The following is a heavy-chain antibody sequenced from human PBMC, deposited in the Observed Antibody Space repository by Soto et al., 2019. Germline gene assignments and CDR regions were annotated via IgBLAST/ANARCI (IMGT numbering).Heavy chain of an antibody. CDR2: IYWNDDK. V-gene: IGHV2-5*01. Sequence: TLENNTEAHTKTCTCAGFSIRKSKVGVGWIRQPPGKALEWLALIYWNDDKRYSPSLKSRLTITKDTSKNQVVLTMTNMDPVDTATYYCAHRRYSGSGSMKVGGMDVWGQGTTVTVSS. D-gene: IGHD3-10*01. CDR3: AHRRYSGSGSMKVGGMDV. CDR1: GFSIRKSKVG. J-gene: IGHJ6*02.